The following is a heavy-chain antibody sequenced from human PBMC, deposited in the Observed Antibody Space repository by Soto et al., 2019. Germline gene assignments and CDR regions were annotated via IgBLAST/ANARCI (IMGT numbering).Heavy chain of an antibody. D-gene: IGHD3-9*01. CDR3: VWGVGTGYYIWFLP. CDR2: ISSSSSYI. J-gene: IGHJ5*02. CDR1: GFTCSSYI. Sequence: GSLRLSCAASGFTCSSYIMNWARQAPGKGLEWVSSISSSSSYIYYADSVKGRFTISRDNAKNSLYLQMNSLRAEDTAVYYCVWGVGTGYYIWFLPWGEGAPITVS. V-gene: IGHV3-21*01.